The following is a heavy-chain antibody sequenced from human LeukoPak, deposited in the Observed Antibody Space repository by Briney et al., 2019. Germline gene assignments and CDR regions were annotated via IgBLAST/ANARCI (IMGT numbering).Heavy chain of an antibody. CDR3: ARDWGPRVKASYDL. CDR1: GGTLSTYA. V-gene: IGHV1-69*01. CDR2: IIPVFQTA. D-gene: IGHD3-16*01. Sequence: SAKVSCKASGGTLSTYAFTWVRQAPGQGLEWMGGIIPVFQTADSAQKFQGRVTMTADESTGIVYMELSSLTYDDTAVYYCARDWGPRVKASYDLWGQGTMVTVSS. J-gene: IGHJ3*01.